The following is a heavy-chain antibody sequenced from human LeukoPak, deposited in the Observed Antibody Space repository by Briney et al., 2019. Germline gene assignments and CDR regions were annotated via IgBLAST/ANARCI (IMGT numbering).Heavy chain of an antibody. Sequence: SETLSLTCAVYGGFFSGYYWSWIRQPPGKGLEWIGEINHSGSTNYNPSLKSRVTISVDTSKNQFSLKLSSVTAADTAVYYCARVRITMVRGVLYYYYGMDVWGQGTTVTVSS. D-gene: IGHD3-10*01. CDR3: ARVRITMVRGVLYYYYGMDV. J-gene: IGHJ6*02. V-gene: IGHV4-34*01. CDR2: INHSGST. CDR1: GGFFSGYY.